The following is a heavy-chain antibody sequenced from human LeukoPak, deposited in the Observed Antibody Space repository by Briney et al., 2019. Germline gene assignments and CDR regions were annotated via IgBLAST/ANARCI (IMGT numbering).Heavy chain of an antibody. CDR1: GFTFSNYG. J-gene: IGHJ4*02. D-gene: IGHD2-2*01. Sequence: PGGSLRLSCKGSGFTFSNYGIHWVRQAPGKGLEWVAFIRYGGANEYYTDSVKGRFTISRDNSKNSLYLQMNSLRPDDTALYYCAKDQYCTSTSCYVGYWGQGTLVTVSS. CDR2: IRYGGANE. CDR3: AKDQYCTSTSCYVGY. V-gene: IGHV3-30*02.